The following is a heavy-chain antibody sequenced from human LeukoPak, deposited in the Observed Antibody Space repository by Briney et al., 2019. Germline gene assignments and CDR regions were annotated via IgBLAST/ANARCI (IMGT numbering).Heavy chain of an antibody. CDR1: GGSISSYY. CDR2: IYPSGST. D-gene: IGHD2-15*01. J-gene: IGHJ3*02. CDR3: SRDRIGDAFDI. V-gene: IGHV4-4*07. Sequence: PSETLSLTCTVSGGSISSYYWSWIRQPAGKGLEWIGRIYPSGSTYYSPSLKSRVTMSVDTSKNQFSLKLSSVTAADTAVYYCSRDRIGDAFDIWGQGTMVTVSS.